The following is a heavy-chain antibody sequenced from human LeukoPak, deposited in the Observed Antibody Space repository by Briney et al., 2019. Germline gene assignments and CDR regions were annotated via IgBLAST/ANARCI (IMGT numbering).Heavy chain of an antibody. CDR1: GFSLSTSGVG. J-gene: IGHJ4*02. V-gene: IGHV2-5*01. Sequence: SGPTLVNPTQTLTLTCTFSGFSLSTSGVGVGWIRQPPGKALEWLALIYWNDDKRYSPSLKSRLTITRDTSKNQVVLTMTNMDPVDTATYYCAHRRGDSSGYYYYDYWGQGTLVTVSS. CDR3: AHRRGDSSGYYYYDY. CDR2: IYWNDDK. D-gene: IGHD3-22*01.